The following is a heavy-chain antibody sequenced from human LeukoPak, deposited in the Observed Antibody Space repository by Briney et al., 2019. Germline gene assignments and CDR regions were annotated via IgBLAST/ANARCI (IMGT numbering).Heavy chain of an antibody. CDR2: ISNDGSNK. D-gene: IGHD5/OR15-5a*01. J-gene: IGHJ4*02. V-gene: IGHV3-30*18. CDR3: AKKSVAVQTSGGVGYFDY. Sequence: GGSLRLSCAASSFTFSSYNMNWVRQAPGKGLEWVAVISNDGSNKDYADSVKGRFTISRDNSKNTLYLQMNSLRAEDTAVYYCAKKSVAVQTSGGVGYFDYWGQGTLVTVSS. CDR1: SFTFSSYN.